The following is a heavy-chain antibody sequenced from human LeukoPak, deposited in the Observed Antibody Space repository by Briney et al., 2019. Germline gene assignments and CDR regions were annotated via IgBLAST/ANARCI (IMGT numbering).Heavy chain of an antibody. CDR3: ARHPGDY. CDR2: IFPAESDT. J-gene: IGHJ4*02. CDR1: GYSFRTIW. V-gene: IGHV5-51*01. Sequence: GESLKISFKGSGYSFRTIWIDWVRQMPGKGPEWRGIIFPAESDTRYSPSFQGQVTISADKPISTAYLQWSTLKASDTAMYYCARHPGDYWGQGTLVTVSS.